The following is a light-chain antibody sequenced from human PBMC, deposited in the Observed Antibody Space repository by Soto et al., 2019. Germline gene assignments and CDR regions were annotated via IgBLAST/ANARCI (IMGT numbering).Light chain of an antibody. CDR2: DAS. Sequence: EVELTQSPATLSLSPGERATLSCRASHSVSNYLAWYQQKPGQAPRLLIFDASNRPTDIPARFSGSGSGTDFTLTISSLESEDFAVYYCQQRGDWPLTFGGGTKVEIK. J-gene: IGKJ4*01. CDR1: HSVSNY. V-gene: IGKV3-11*01. CDR3: QQRGDWPLT.